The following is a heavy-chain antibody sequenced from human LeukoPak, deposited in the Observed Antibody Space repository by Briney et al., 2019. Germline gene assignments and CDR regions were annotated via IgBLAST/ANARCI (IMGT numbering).Heavy chain of an antibody. Sequence: GSLRLSCAASGFSFSNYWMSWVRQAPGKGLEWIGEINHSGSTNYNPSLKSRVTISVDTSKNQFSLKLSSVTAADTAVYYCARRDTVTTFDYWGQGTLVTVSS. D-gene: IGHD4-17*01. V-gene: IGHV4-34*01. CDR1: GFSFSNYW. CDR2: INHSGST. J-gene: IGHJ4*02. CDR3: ARRDTVTTFDY.